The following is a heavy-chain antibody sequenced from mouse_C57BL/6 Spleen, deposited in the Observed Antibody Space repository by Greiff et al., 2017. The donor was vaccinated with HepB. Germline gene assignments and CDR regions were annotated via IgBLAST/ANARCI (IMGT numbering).Heavy chain of an antibody. CDR3: ARDYGSSYDY. V-gene: IGHV1-59*01. D-gene: IGHD1-1*01. Sequence: VQLQQPGAELVRPGPSVKLSCKASGYTFTSYWMHWVKQRPGQGLEWIGVIDPSDSYTNYNQKFKGKATLTVDTSSSTAYMQLSSLTSEDSAVYYCARDYGSSYDYWGQGTTLTVSS. CDR2: IDPSDSYT. CDR1: GYTFTSYW. J-gene: IGHJ2*01.